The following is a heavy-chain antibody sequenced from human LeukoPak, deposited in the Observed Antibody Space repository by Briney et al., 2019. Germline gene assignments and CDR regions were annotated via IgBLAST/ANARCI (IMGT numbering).Heavy chain of an antibody. J-gene: IGHJ4*02. CDR3: AKKPDFWSGLYYFDY. CDR1: GFTFSSYA. V-gene: IGHV3-23*01. Sequence: GGSLRLSCAASGFTFSSYAMSWVRQAPGKGLEWVSAISGSGGSTYYADSVKGRFTISRDNSKNTLYLRMNSLRAEDTAVYYCAKKPDFWSGLYYFDYWGQGTLVTVSS. CDR2: ISGSGGST. D-gene: IGHD3-3*01.